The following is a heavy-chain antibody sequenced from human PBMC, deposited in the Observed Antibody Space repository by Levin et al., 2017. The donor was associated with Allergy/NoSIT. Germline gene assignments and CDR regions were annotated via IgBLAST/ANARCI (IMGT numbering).Heavy chain of an antibody. Sequence: SQTLSLTCAISGDSVSSNSATWNWIRHSPSRGLEWLGRTYYRSKWYNDYAVSVKSRITINPDTSKNQFSLQLTSLTPEDTALYYCARDNEYSSGYGGGAFDIWGQGTMVTVSS. CDR1: GDSVSSNSAT. V-gene: IGHV6-1*01. CDR2: TYYRSKWYN. D-gene: IGHD5-18*01. CDR3: ARDNEYSSGYGGGAFDI. J-gene: IGHJ3*02.